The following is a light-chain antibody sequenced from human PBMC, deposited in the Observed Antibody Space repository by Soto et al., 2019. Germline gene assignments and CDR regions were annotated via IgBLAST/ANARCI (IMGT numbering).Light chain of an antibody. CDR2: AAS. Sequence: IQLTQSPSSLSASVGDRVTITCRASQGISSYLAWYQQKPGKAPKPLIYAASTLQSGVPSRFSCSGSGTDFTLTIGSLQPEDFATYYCQQLNSYPSTFGGGTKLEIK. V-gene: IGKV1-9*01. CDR1: QGISSY. CDR3: QQLNSYPST. J-gene: IGKJ4*01.